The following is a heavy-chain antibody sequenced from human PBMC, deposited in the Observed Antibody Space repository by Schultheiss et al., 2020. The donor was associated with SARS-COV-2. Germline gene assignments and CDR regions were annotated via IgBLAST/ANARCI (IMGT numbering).Heavy chain of an antibody. CDR2: INSDGSSS. V-gene: IGHV3-74*01. CDR3: AKGGYTHSREGLDY. D-gene: IGHD5-18*01. Sequence: GGSLRLSCAASGFTFSTYWMHWVRQGPGKGLVWVAHINSDGSSSTYADSVKGRFTISRDDAKNTLYLQMNSLRDEDTAVYYCAKGGYTHSREGLDYWGQGTLVTVSS. J-gene: IGHJ4*02. CDR1: GFTFSTYW.